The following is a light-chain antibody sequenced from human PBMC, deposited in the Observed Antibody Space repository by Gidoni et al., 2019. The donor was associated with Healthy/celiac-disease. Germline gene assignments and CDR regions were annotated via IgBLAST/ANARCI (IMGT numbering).Light chain of an antibody. CDR2: QHS. CDR1: KLGDKY. Sequence: YELTQPPSVSVSPGQTASITCSGGKLGDKYACWYQQKPGQSPVLVIYQHSKRPSGIPERFSGSNSGNTATLTISGTQAMDEADYYCQAWDSSTASYVFGTGTKVTVL. V-gene: IGLV3-1*01. J-gene: IGLJ1*01. CDR3: QAWDSSTASYV.